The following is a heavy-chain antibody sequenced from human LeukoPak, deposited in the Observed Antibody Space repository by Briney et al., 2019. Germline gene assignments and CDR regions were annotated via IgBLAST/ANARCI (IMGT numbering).Heavy chain of an antibody. CDR1: GGSFSGYY. J-gene: IGHJ4*02. D-gene: IGHD5-18*01. Sequence: SETLSLTCAVYGGSFSGYYWSWIRQPPGKGLEWIGEINRSGSTNYNPSLKSRVTISVDTSKNQFSLKLSSVTAADTAVYYCARGERLASDSYGGGRGYYFDYWGQGTLVTVSS. V-gene: IGHV4-34*01. CDR2: INRSGST. CDR3: ARGERLASDSYGGGRGYYFDY.